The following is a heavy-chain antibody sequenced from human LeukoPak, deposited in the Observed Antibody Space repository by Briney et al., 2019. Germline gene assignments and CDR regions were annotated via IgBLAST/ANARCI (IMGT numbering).Heavy chain of an antibody. V-gene: IGHV4-31*11. CDR3: ARASQTLGYCSSTSCYKDKRYNWFDP. Sequence: SETPSLTCAVSGGSISSGGYYWSWIRQHPGKGLEWIGYIYYSGSTYYNPSLKSRVTISVDTSKNQFSLKLSSVTAADTAVYYCARASQTLGYCSSTSCYKDKRYNWFDPWGQGTLVTVSS. CDR1: GGSISSGGYY. CDR2: IYYSGST. J-gene: IGHJ5*02. D-gene: IGHD2-2*01.